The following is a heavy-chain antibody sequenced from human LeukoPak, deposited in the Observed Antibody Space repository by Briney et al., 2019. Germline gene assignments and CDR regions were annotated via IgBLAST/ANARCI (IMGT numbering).Heavy chain of an antibody. Sequence: RGSLRLSCAASEFTFNNHAMTWVRQAPGKGLEWVSIITADGGITSYIDSVKGRFTISRDNSQNTLYLQMSSLRAEDTALYYCARSVGGYYDLWGQGSLVTVSS. J-gene: IGHJ5*02. CDR3: ARSVGGYYDL. V-gene: IGHV3-23*01. CDR1: EFTFNNHA. CDR2: ITADGGIT. D-gene: IGHD3-22*01.